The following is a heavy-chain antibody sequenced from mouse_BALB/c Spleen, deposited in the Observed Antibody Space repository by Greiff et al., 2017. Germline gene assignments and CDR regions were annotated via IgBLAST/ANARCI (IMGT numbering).Heavy chain of an antibody. Sequence: QVQLQQSGPGLVQPSQSLSITCTVSGFSLTSYGVHWVRQSPGKGLEWLGVIWSGGSTDYNAAFISRLSISKDNSKSQVFFKMNSLQANDTAIYYCARNYQTGPFAYWGQGTLVTVSA. CDR2: IWSGGST. V-gene: IGHV2-2*02. D-gene: IGHD4-1*01. CDR1: GFSLTSYG. J-gene: IGHJ3*01. CDR3: ARNYQTGPFAY.